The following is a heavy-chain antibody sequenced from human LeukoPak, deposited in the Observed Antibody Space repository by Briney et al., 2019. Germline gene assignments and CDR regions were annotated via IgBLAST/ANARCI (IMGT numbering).Heavy chain of an antibody. Sequence: PSETLSLTCTVSGGSISSSSYYWGWIRQPPGKGLEWIGSIYYSGSTYYNPSLKSRVTISVDTSKNQFSLKLSPVTAADTAVYYCARHLKGGILYYYDYWGQGTVVTVSS. V-gene: IGHV4-39*01. CDR2: IYYSGST. J-gene: IGHJ4*02. D-gene: IGHD2-15*01. CDR1: GGSISSSSYY. CDR3: ARHLKGGILYYYDY.